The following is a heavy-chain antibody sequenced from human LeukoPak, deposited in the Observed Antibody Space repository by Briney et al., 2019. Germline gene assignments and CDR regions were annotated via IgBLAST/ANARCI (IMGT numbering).Heavy chain of an antibody. CDR2: IFYSGNT. CDR1: GYSITRYY. J-gene: IGHJ4*02. V-gene: IGHV4-59*07. Sequence: NPSDTLSLPCTVSGYSITRYYWRWIRQPPGKGLEGIGYIFYSGNTDYNPSLKSRVTISVNTSRNQFSLKLDSVTAADTAVYYCARVFRRDGYFDYWGQGTLVTVSS. D-gene: IGHD5-24*01. CDR3: ARVFRRDGYFDY.